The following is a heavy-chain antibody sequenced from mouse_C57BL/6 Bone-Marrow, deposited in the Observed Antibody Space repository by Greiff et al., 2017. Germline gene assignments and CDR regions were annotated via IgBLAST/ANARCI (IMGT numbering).Heavy chain of an antibody. J-gene: IGHJ1*03. CDR1: GFTFSSYA. Sequence: EVKLKESGGGLVKPGGSLKLSCAASGFTFSSYAMSWVRQTPEKRLEWVATISDGGSYTYYPDNVKGRFTISRDNAKNNLYLQMSHLKSEDTAMYYCARALWDWYFDVWGTGTTVTVSS. V-gene: IGHV5-4*03. CDR3: ARALWDWYFDV. D-gene: IGHD1-1*01. CDR2: ISDGGSYT.